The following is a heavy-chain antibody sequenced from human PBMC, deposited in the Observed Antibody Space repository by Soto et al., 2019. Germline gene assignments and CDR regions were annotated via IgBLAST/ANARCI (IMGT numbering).Heavy chain of an antibody. CDR3: ARDFGGILWFGELMDY. CDR2: INAGNGNT. J-gene: IGHJ4*02. D-gene: IGHD3-10*01. CDR1: GYTFTSYA. Sequence: ASVKVSCKASGYTFTSYAMHWVRQAPGQRLEWMGWINAGNGNTKYSQKFQGRVTITRDTSASTAYMELSSLRSEDTAVYYCARDFGGILWFGELMDYWGQGTLVTVS. V-gene: IGHV1-3*01.